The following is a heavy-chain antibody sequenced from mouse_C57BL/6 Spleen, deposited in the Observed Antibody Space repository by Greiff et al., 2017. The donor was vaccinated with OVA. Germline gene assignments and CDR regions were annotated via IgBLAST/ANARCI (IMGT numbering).Heavy chain of an antibody. V-gene: IGHV3-1*01. CDR1: GYSITSGYD. CDR3: ARDRGYYYGSSPHWYFDV. Sequence: EVQLQESGPGMVKPSQSLSLTCTVTGYSITSGYDWHWIRHFPGNKLEWMGYISYSGSTNYNPSLKSRISITHDTSKNHFFLKLNSVTTEDTATYYCARDRGYYYGSSPHWYFDVWGTGTTVTVSS. D-gene: IGHD1-1*01. J-gene: IGHJ1*03. CDR2: ISYSGST.